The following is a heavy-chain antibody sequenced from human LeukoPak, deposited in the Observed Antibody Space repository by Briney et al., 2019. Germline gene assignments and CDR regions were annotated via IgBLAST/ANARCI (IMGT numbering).Heavy chain of an antibody. Sequence: ASVKVSCKASGYTFTGYYMHWVRQAPGQGLEWMGWISPNSGGTNYAQKFQGRVTMTRDTPISTAYMELSGLRSDDTAVYYCARKYYYDGSAYNGIDCWGQGTLVTVSS. D-gene: IGHD3-22*01. J-gene: IGHJ4*02. CDR2: ISPNSGGT. V-gene: IGHV1-2*02. CDR3: ARKYYYDGSAYNGIDC. CDR1: GYTFTGYY.